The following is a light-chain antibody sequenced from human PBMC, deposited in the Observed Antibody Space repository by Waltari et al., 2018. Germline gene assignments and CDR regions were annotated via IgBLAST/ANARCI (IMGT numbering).Light chain of an antibody. V-gene: IGLV3-21*01. J-gene: IGLJ3*02. Sequence: SYILTQPPSLSVAPGKTAKITGEGEKIGGKGVNWYQQKPAKAPGLVMFFGFDRPSGIPERFSGSNSGNTATLTISGVEAADEADYYCQVWENGDHQNWLFGGGTKLTVL. CDR1: KIGGKG. CDR2: FGF. CDR3: QVWENGDHQNWL.